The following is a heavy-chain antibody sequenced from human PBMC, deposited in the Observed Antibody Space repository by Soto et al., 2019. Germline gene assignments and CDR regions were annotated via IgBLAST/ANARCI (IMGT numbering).Heavy chain of an antibody. CDR1: GYTFTGYY. Sequence: ASVNGSYTASGYTFTGYYMHWVRQAPGQGLEWMGWINPNSGGTNYAQKFQGWVTMTRDTSIRTAYMELSRLRSDDTAVYYCARAKNSIAAGFDYWGQGTLGTVSS. D-gene: IGHD6-13*01. J-gene: IGHJ4*02. V-gene: IGHV1-2*04. CDR3: ARAKNSIAAGFDY. CDR2: INPNSGGT.